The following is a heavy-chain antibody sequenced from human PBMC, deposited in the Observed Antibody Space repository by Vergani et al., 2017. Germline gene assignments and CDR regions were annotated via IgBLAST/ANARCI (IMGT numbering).Heavy chain of an antibody. V-gene: IGHV3-23*01. CDR1: EFTFSNYA. CDR3: AKQYFVSGNYLFDY. CDR2: ISGSGVSA. Sequence: EVQLLESGGGLVQPGGSLRLTCAASEFTFSNYAMNWVRQAPRKGLEWVSGISGSGVSAYYTDSVKGRFTISRDNSKNMLFLQMNNLRTEDTAIYYCAKQYFVSGNYLFDYWGQGTLVTVSS. J-gene: IGHJ4*02. D-gene: IGHD3-9*01.